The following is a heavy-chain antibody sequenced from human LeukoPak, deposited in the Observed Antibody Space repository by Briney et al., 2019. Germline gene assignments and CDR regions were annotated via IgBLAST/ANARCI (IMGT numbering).Heavy chain of an antibody. J-gene: IGHJ4*02. Sequence: SQTLSLTCAISGDSVSINSAAWNSIRQSPSRGLGWLGRTYYRYKWYNDYAVSVKSRITINPETSKNQCSLQLNSATPEDTAVYYRARVSGVPAAVDYWGRGTLVTVAS. CDR1: GDSVSINSAA. CDR3: ARVSGVPAAVDY. D-gene: IGHD2-2*01. CDR2: TYYRYKWYN. V-gene: IGHV6-1*01.